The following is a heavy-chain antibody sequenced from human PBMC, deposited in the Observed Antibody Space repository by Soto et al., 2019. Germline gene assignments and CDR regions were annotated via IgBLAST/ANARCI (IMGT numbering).Heavy chain of an antibody. CDR3: AREWSTSGDLDY. V-gene: IGHV3-30-3*01. D-gene: IGHD3-10*01. Sequence: QVQLVESGGGVVQPGRSLRLSCAASGVTFSSHSIQWVRQAPDQGLEWVAVISYDGSIKYYADSVKGRFTISRDNSKNAAYLQMNSRRAEDTAVFYCAREWSTSGDLDYWGQGTLVIVSS. CDR1: GVTFSSHS. CDR2: ISYDGSIK. J-gene: IGHJ4*02.